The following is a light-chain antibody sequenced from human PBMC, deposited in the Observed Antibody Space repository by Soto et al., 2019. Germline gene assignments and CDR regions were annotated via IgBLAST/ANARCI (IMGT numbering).Light chain of an antibody. CDR1: RSDVGGYNY. CDR3: SSYAGNNNFVV. Sequence: QSALTHPPSASGSPGQSVTISCAGTRSDVGGYNYVSWYQQHPGKAPKLMIYEVTKRPSGVPDRFSGSKSGSTASLTVSGLQAEDEADYYCSSYAGNNNFVVFGGGTKVTVL. CDR2: EVT. J-gene: IGLJ2*01. V-gene: IGLV2-8*01.